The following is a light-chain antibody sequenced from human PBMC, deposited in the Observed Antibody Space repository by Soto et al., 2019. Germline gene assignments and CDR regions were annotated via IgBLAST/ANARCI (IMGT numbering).Light chain of an antibody. V-gene: IGKV3-11*01. CDR3: QQSNNSPLT. J-gene: IGKJ4*01. CDR1: QVVRSY. CDR2: DAS. Sequence: IVLTQSPSTLSLSPGERATLSCRASQVVRSYLAWFQQKPGKDPRLLIYDASNRATGIPDRFSGSGSGTELTLTISIQEPEDFAVYYGQQSNNSPLTFGGGTKVEIK.